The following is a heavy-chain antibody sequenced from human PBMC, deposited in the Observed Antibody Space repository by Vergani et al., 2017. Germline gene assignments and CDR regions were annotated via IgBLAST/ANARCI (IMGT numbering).Heavy chain of an antibody. Sequence: QVQLVESGGGVVQPGRSLRLSCAASGFTFSSYGMHWVRQAPGKGLEWVAVISYDGSNKYYADSVKGRFTISRDNSKNTLYLQMNSLRAEDTAVYYCANIWFGGGYFDYWGQGTLVTVSS. J-gene: IGHJ4*02. CDR3: ANIWFGGGYFDY. D-gene: IGHD3-10*01. CDR1: GFTFSSYG. CDR2: ISYDGSNK. V-gene: IGHV3-30*18.